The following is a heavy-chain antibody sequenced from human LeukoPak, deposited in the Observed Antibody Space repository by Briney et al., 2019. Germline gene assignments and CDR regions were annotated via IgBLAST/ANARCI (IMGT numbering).Heavy chain of an antibody. CDR1: GFTFSSYA. CDR2: ISGSGGST. J-gene: IGHJ6*02. Sequence: GGSLRLSCAASGFTFSSYAMSWVRQAPGKGLEWVSAISGSGGSTYYADSVKGRFTISRDNSKHTLYLQMNSLRAEDTAVYFCARDYFGSGTYYPYQYYGMDVWGQGTTVTVSS. V-gene: IGHV3-23*01. CDR3: ARDYFGSGTYYPYQYYGMDV. D-gene: IGHD3-10*01.